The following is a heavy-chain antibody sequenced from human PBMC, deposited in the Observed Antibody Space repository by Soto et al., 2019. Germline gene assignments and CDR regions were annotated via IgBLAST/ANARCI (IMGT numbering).Heavy chain of an antibody. CDR1: GFSLTTSAGA. D-gene: IGHD1-1*01. CDR2: VYGSDDK. J-gene: IGHJ4*02. Sequence: QITLQESGPTLVKPTQTLTLTCTFSGFSLTTSAGAVGWIRQPPGKALEWLAIVYGSDDKFYSPSLKSRLTVTQDNSKKQVVLTMTDMDPVDTATYFWARRNDPYYFDSWGQGTLVTVSS. CDR3: ARRNDPYYFDS. V-gene: IGHV2-5*01.